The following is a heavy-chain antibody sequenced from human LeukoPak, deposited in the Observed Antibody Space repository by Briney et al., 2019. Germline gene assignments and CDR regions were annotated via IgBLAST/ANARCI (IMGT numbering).Heavy chain of an antibody. CDR1: GLTFSTYS. CDR2: IGSSRSTK. Sequence: PGGSLRLSCAASGLTFSTYSMNWVRQAPGKGLEWGSYIGSSRSTKYYADSVKGRFTISRDNAKNSLYLQMNSLRAEDTAVYYCAREFSRPDCSGGSCYEMVDSWGQGTLVTVSS. CDR3: AREFSRPDCSGGSCYEMVDS. D-gene: IGHD2-15*01. J-gene: IGHJ4*02. V-gene: IGHV3-48*01.